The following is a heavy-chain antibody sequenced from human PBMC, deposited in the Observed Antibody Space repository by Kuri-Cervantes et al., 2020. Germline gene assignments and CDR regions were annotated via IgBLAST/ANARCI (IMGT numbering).Heavy chain of an antibody. CDR3: ARDLGYIGRSRAMVRGVIHYYYYGMDV. CDR1: GFTFSSYG. J-gene: IGHJ6*02. V-gene: IGHV3-30*03. D-gene: IGHD3-10*01. Sequence: GESLKISCVGSGFTFSSYGMHWVRQAPGKGLEWAALISYDGSIKYYADSVKGRITISRDNSKNTLYLQMNSLRAEDTAVYYCARDLGYIGRSRAMVRGVIHYYYYGMDVWGQGTTVTVSS. CDR2: ISYDGSIK.